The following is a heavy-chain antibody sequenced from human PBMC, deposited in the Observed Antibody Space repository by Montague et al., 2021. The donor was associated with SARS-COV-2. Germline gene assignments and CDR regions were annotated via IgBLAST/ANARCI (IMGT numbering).Heavy chain of an antibody. CDR2: INHSGST. CDR1: GGSFSGYY. CDR3: ARGPRITMIVVVITDIWFDP. D-gene: IGHD3-22*01. V-gene: IGHV4-34*01. J-gene: IGHJ5*02. Sequence: SETLPLTCAVYGGSFSGYYWSRIRQPPGKGLEWIGEINHSGSTNYNPSLKSRVTISVDTSKNQFSLKLSSVTAADTAVYYCARGPRITMIVVVITDIWFDPWGQGTLVTVPS.